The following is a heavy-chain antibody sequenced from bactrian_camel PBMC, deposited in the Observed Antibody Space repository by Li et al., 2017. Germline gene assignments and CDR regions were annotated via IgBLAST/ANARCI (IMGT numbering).Heavy chain of an antibody. CDR1: GYSGFSNYC. Sequence: VQLVESGGGSVQAGGSLRLSCAASGYSGFSNYCMGWFRQAPGKEREGIATLDEHGRISYKDSVKGRFTISRDNAKNTLYLQMNSLKTEDTAVYYCATRLTYGGSWYPPDFGYWGQGTQVTVS. CDR2: LDEHGRI. D-gene: IGHD6*01. J-gene: IGHJ6*01. V-gene: IGHV3S26*01. CDR3: ATRLTYGGSWYPPDFGY.